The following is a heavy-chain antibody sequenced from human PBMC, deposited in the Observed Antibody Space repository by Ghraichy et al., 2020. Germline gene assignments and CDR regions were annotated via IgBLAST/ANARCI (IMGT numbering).Heavy chain of an antibody. CDR2: INHSGST. J-gene: IGHJ4*02. V-gene: IGHV4-34*01. Sequence: SETLSLTCAVYGGSFSGYYWSWIRQPPGKGLEWIGEINHSGSTNYNPSPKSRVTISADTSKNQFSLKLSSVTAADTAVYYCASSGGGSYGSGSYYNIWNYWGQGTLVTVSS. CDR3: ASSGGGSYGSGSYYNIWNY. CDR1: GGSFSGYY. D-gene: IGHD3-10*01.